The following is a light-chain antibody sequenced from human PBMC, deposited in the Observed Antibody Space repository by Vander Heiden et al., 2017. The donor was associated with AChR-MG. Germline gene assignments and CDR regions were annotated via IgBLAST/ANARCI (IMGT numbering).Light chain of an antibody. CDR2: AAS. Sequence: DIQMTQSPSSLSANVGDRVTITCRASQSISTYLNWYQQKPGKAPRLLISAASKLQSGVPSRFSGTGSGTDFTLTISRLQPEDLLIYYCQQCFTLPLTFGGRTKVEIK. J-gene: IGKJ4*01. V-gene: IGKV1-39*01. CDR3: QQCFTLPLT. CDR1: QSISTY.